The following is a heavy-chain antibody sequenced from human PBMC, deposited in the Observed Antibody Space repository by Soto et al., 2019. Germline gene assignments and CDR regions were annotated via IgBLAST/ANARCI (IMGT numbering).Heavy chain of an antibody. CDR1: GFTFSSYA. Sequence: EVQLLESGGGLVQPGGSLRLSCAASGFTFSSYAMSWVRQAPGKGLEWVSAISGSGGSTYYADSVKGRFTISRDNSKNTLYLQMNSLRAEDTAVYYCAKDRDVRIWLDYRPFDYWGQGTLVTVSS. D-gene: IGHD5-12*01. CDR3: AKDRDVRIWLDYRPFDY. V-gene: IGHV3-23*01. CDR2: ISGSGGST. J-gene: IGHJ4*02.